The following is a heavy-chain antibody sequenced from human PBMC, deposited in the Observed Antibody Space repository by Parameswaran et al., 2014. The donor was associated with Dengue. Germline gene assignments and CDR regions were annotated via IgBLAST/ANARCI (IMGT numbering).Heavy chain of an antibody. Sequence: WVRQAPGQGLEWMGWINPNSGGTNYAQKFQGRVTMTRDTSISTAYMELSRLRSDDTAVYYCARPAIVGPTYDAFDIWGQGTMVTVSS. D-gene: IGHD1-26*01. J-gene: IGHJ3*02. V-gene: IGHV1-2*02. CDR2: INPNSGGT. CDR3: ARPAIVGPTYDAFDI.